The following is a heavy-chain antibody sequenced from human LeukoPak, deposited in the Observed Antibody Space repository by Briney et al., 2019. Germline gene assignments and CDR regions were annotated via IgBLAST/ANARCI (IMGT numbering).Heavy chain of an antibody. Sequence: GGSLRLSRAASGFTFSSYAMSWVRQAPGKGLEWVSAISGSGGSTYYADSVKGRFTISRDNSKNTLYLQMNSLRAEDTAVYYCAKASGYSGYDPDDYWGQGTLVTVSS. CDR1: GFTFSSYA. CDR3: AKASGYSGYDPDDY. V-gene: IGHV3-23*01. D-gene: IGHD5-12*01. J-gene: IGHJ4*02. CDR2: ISGSGGST.